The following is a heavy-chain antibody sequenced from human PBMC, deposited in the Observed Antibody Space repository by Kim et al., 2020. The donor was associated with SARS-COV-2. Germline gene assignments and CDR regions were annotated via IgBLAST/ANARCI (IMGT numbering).Heavy chain of an antibody. Sequence: ASVKVSCKASGYTFTNYYIHWVRQAPGQGLEWMGVINPSGGSTNIAQKFQGTVTMTRDTSTTTVYMELSSLTSEDTAVYYCARSRGSDYWGQGTLVIVSS. CDR1: GYTFTNYY. J-gene: IGHJ4*02. CDR2: INPSGGST. D-gene: IGHD3-10*01. V-gene: IGHV1-46*01. CDR3: ARSRGSDY.